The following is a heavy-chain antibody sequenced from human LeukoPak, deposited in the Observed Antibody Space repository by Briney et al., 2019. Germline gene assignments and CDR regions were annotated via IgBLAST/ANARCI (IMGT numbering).Heavy chain of an antibody. CDR1: GFTFSSYW. CDR3: ARVGSGWYPNWFDP. V-gene: IGHV3-7*03. J-gene: IGHJ5*02. Sequence: GGSLRLSCAASGFTFSSYWMHWVRQAPGKGLEWVANIKQDGSEKYYVDSVKGRFTISRDNAKNSLYLQMNSLRAEDTAVYYCARVGSGWYPNWFDPWGQGTLVTVSS. D-gene: IGHD6-19*01. CDR2: IKQDGSEK.